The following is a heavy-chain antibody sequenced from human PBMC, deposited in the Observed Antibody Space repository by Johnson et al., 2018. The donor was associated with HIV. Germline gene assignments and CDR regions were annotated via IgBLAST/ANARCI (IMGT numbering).Heavy chain of an antibody. J-gene: IGHJ3*02. CDR3: GRPRIQLWSLDAFDI. V-gene: IGHV3-23*04. Sequence: VLLVESGGGLVQPGGSLRLSCAASGFTFSSYAMSWVRQAPGKGLEWVSAISGSGGSTYYSDSVKGRVSISRDNSQNPLYLQMNSLRGEDTAVYYCGRPRIQLWSLDAFDIWGQGTMVTVSS. D-gene: IGHD5-18*01. CDR2: ISGSGGST. CDR1: GFTFSSYA.